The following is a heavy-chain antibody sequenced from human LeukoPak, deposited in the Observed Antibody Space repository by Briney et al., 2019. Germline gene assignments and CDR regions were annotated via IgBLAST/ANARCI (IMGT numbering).Heavy chain of an antibody. D-gene: IGHD6-13*01. CDR1: GFTFSSYA. Sequence: PGGSLRLSCAASGFTFSSYAMSWVRQAPGRGLEWVGRIKSKTDGGTTDYAAHVEGRFTISRDDSKNTLHLQMSSLRTEDTAVYYCTTRAGSSWYSDFWGQGTLVTVSS. CDR3: TTRAGSSWYSDF. CDR2: IKSKTDGGTT. V-gene: IGHV3-15*01. J-gene: IGHJ4*02.